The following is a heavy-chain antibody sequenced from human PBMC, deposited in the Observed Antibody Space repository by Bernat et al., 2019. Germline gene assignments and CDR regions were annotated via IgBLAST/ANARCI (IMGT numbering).Heavy chain of an antibody. CDR3: TSYVVHPLDY. CDR1: GFTFSGST. V-gene: IGHV3-73*01. D-gene: IGHD3-10*01. CDR2: IRSKANNYAT. J-gene: IGHJ4*02. Sequence: EVQLVESGGGLVQPGGSLKVSCAASGFTFSGSTMHWVHQASGKGLEWVGRIRSKANNYATTYAASVKGRFTISRDDSKNTAYLQMNSLKTEDTAVYYCTSYVVHPLDYWGQGTLVTVSS.